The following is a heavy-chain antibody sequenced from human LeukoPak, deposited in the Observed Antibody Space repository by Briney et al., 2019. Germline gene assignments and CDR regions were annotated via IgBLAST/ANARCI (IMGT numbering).Heavy chain of an antibody. CDR1: GGTFSSYA. D-gene: IGHD3-3*01. V-gene: IGHV1-69*06. J-gene: IGHJ6*03. Sequence: SVKVSCKASGGTFSSYAISWVRQAPGQGLEWMGGIIPIFGTANYAQKFQGRVTITADKSMSTAYLELSSLRSEDTAVYYCARGRYDFWSGYDYYYMDVWGKGTPVTVSS. CDR2: IIPIFGTA. CDR3: ARGRYDFWSGYDYYYMDV.